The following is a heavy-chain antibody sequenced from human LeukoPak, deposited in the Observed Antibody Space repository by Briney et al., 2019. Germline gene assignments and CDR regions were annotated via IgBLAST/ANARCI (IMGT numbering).Heavy chain of an antibody. CDR2: FDPEDGET. CDR1: GYTLTELS. D-gene: IGHD6-19*01. V-gene: IGHV1-24*01. J-gene: IGHJ3*02. Sequence: ASVNVSCTVSGYTLTELSMHWVRQAPGKGLEWMGGFDPEDGETIYAQKFQGRVTMTEDTSTDTAYMELSSLRSEDTAVYYCATEQWTRSDALDIWGQGTMVTVSS. CDR3: ATEQWTRSDALDI.